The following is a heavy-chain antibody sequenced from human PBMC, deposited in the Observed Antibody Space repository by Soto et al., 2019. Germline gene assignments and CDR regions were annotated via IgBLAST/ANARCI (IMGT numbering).Heavy chain of an antibody. Sequence: QVQLVQSGAEVKKPGASVRVSCKASGYAFINHNINWVRQATGQGLERMGWMNPKSGNTGYAQKFQGRVTMTRSTSISTAYMELTSLTSEDTAVYYCARDIILEPAASNWFDPWGQGTLVTVSS. CDR3: ARDIILEPAASNWFDP. CDR2: MNPKSGNT. CDR1: GYAFINHN. D-gene: IGHD2-2*01. V-gene: IGHV1-8*01. J-gene: IGHJ5*02.